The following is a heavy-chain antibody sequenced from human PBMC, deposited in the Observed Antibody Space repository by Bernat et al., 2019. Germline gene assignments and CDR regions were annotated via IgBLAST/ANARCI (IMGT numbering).Heavy chain of an antibody. V-gene: IGHV1-69*06. J-gene: IGHJ5*02. D-gene: IGHD2-15*01. Sequence: QVQLVQSGVEVKKPGSSVKVSCKASGGTFSSYAISWVRQAPVHGLEWMGGIIPIFGTANYAQKFQGRVTITADKSTSTAYMELRSLRSEDTAVYYCARAGIVVVVAATWSWFDPWGQGTLVTVSS. CDR1: GGTFSSYA. CDR2: IIPIFGTA. CDR3: ARAGIVVVVAATWSWFDP.